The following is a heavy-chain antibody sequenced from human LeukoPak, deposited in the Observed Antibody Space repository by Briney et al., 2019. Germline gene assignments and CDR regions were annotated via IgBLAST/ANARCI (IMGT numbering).Heavy chain of an antibody. CDR3: AKGVRLWFAFYFDY. CDR2: ISGNGYNT. CDR1: GFTLGSYA. V-gene: IGHV3-23*01. J-gene: IGHJ4*02. Sequence: GGSLRLSCAASGFTLGSYAMSWVRQVPGKGLEWVSAISGNGYNTYYADSVKGRFTISSESSGNTLYLQMHNLRAEDTAVYYCAKGVRLWFAFYFDYWGQGTLVTVSS. D-gene: IGHD3-10*01.